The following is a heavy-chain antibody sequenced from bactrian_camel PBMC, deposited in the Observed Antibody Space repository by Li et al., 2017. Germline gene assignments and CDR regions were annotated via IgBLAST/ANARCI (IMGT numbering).Heavy chain of an antibody. CDR1: GHIDSSYC. CDR3: VRGGGWHFDAFDF. CDR2: MYTGFGGGNI. V-gene: IGHV3S54*01. J-gene: IGHJ4*01. D-gene: IGHD5*01. Sequence: HVQLVESGGGSVQEGGSLTLSCTPSGHIDSSYCMGWFRQPPGKEREGVAAMYTGFGGGNIYYDDSVKDRFTISIDKRKKVMYLQMNNLKADDTARYYCVRGGGWHFDAFDFWGQGTQVTVS.